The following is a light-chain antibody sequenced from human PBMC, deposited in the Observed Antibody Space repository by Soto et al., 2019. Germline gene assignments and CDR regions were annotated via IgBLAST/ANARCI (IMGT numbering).Light chain of an antibody. J-gene: IGKJ2*01. CDR2: GAS. Sequence: EIVLTQSPGTLSLSPGERATLSCRASQSVSSSYLAWYQQKPGQAPRLLIDGASSRATGIPDRFSGSGSGTDVTVTISRLEPEEFAVYYCQQYGSSPGTFGQGTKLEIK. CDR1: QSVSSSY. CDR3: QQYGSSPGT. V-gene: IGKV3-20*01.